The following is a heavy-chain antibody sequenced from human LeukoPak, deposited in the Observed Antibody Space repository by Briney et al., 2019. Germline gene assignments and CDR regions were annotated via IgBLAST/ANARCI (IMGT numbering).Heavy chain of an antibody. CDR2: INPNTGGT. CDR3: ARKGGPRINAFDF. V-gene: IGHV1-2*02. D-gene: IGHD1-14*01. J-gene: IGHJ3*01. Sequence: ASVKVSCKASGYTFTDYYFHWVRQAPGQGLEWMGWINPNTGGTNSAQKFQGRVTMTRDTSITTAYMELSSLTSDDTAIYYCARKGGPRINAFDFWGQGTMVTVSS. CDR1: GYTFTDYY.